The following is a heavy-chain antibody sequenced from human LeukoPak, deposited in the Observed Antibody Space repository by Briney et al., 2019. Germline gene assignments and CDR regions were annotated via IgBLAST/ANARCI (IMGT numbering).Heavy chain of an antibody. CDR3: ARDLSHIVVVTAIFDY. CDR1: GFTLSSYS. Sequence: PGGSLRLSCAASGFTLSSYSMNWVRQAPGKGLEWVSYINSRSSSIDYAGSVKGRFTISRDNAKNSLYLQMNSLRAEDTAVYYCARDLSHIVVVTAIFDYWGQGTLVTVSS. CDR2: INSRSSSI. J-gene: IGHJ4*02. V-gene: IGHV3-48*04. D-gene: IGHD2-21*02.